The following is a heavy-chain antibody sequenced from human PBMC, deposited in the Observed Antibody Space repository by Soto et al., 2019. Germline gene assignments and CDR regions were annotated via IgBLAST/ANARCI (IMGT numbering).Heavy chain of an antibody. V-gene: IGHV3-7*03. D-gene: IGHD3-3*01. CDR2: IKQDGSEE. Sequence: DVQLAESGGGLVQPGGSLRLSCVASGQTFNRYWMSWVRQAPGKGLEWVANIKQDGSEEYYVDSVKGRFTISRDNANKAQCLQINRPTAEAAAMYYCVRTHFDSWSFGFYGMDVWGQGTTVIVSS. J-gene: IGHJ6*02. CDR1: GQTFNRYW. CDR3: VRTHFDSWSFGFYGMDV.